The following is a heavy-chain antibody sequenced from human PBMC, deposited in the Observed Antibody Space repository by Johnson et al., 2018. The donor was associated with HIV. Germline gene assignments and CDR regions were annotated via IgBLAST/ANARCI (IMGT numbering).Heavy chain of an antibody. CDR2: ISVSGSTI. CDR3: AKAYGDYPYDAFDI. D-gene: IGHD4-17*01. Sequence: QVQLVESGGGLVKPGGSLRLSCAASGFSFSDYYMSWIRQAPGKGLEWVSYISVSGSTIYYADSVKGRFTISRDNAKNSLYLQMNSLRAEDTAVYYCAKAYGDYPYDAFDIWGQGTMVTVSS. V-gene: IGHV3-11*04. J-gene: IGHJ3*02. CDR1: GFSFSDYY.